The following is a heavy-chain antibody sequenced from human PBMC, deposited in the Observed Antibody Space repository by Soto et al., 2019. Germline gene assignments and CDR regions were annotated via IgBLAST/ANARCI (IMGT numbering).Heavy chain of an antibody. Sequence: GGSLRLCCAASGFTFSRYSMDWVRQAPGKGLEWVSYIDSQSGTIKYSDSVRGRFTISRDNAKNSLYLQMNSRRDEDTAVYYCAKENYGSGVPGPWGQGTLVTVSS. CDR1: GFTFSRYS. CDR2: IDSQSGTI. CDR3: AKENYGSGVPGP. D-gene: IGHD3-10*01. V-gene: IGHV3-48*02. J-gene: IGHJ5*02.